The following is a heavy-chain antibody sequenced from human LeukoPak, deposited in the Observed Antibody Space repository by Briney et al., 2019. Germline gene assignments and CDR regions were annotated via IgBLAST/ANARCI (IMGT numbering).Heavy chain of an antibody. CDR1: GFTLDNYN. CDR2: IRSYSSYI. V-gene: IGHV3-21*01. Sequence: GGSLRLSCAASGFTLDNYNFNWVRQAPGKGLEWVASIRSYSSYIHYADSVKGRFTISRDNSKNTLYLQMNSLRAEDTAVYFCAKGSKAVLFTRDHYMDVWGKGTTVTISS. J-gene: IGHJ6*03. D-gene: IGHD6-19*01. CDR3: AKGSKAVLFTRDHYMDV.